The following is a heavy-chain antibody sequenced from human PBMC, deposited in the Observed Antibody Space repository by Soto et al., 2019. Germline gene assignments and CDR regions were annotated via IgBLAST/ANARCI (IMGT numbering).Heavy chain of an antibody. CDR2: FYIGGST. CDR1: GFTVSSSY. CDR3: ARGVGYNFWLY. D-gene: IGHD3-3*01. V-gene: IGHV3-66*01. Sequence: EVQLVESGGGLVQPGESLTLSCAASGFTVSSSYMSWVRQAPGKGLEWVSVFYIGGSTYYADSVTGRFTISRDTSKNTLYLQMNSLRAEDTAVYYCARGVGYNFWLYWGQGTLVTVSS. J-gene: IGHJ4*02.